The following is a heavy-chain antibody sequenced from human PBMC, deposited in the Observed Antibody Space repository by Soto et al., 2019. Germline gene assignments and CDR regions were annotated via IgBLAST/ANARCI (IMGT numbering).Heavy chain of an antibody. CDR2: ISYDGRET. Sequence: GGSLRLSCAASGFTFSAYALHWVRQAPGKGLEWLSVISYDGRETHYADSVEGRFIISRDSSKKTAYLQTNSLRGDDTAVYFCATDPVAVTGSSIDSWGQGTLVTVSS. CDR3: ATDPVAVTGSSIDS. D-gene: IGHD2-21*02. J-gene: IGHJ4*02. V-gene: IGHV3-30-3*01. CDR1: GFTFSAYA.